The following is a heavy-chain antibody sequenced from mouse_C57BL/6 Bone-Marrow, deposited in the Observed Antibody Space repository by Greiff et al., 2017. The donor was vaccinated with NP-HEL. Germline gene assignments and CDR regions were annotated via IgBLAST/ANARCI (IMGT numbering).Heavy chain of an antibody. Sequence: VQLQQSGPELVKPGASVKISCKASGYTFTDYYMNWVKQSHGKSLEWIGDINPNNGGTSYNQKFKGKATLTVDKSSSTAYMELRSLTSEDSAVDYCARYPYYYGSSYRLDYWGQGTTLTVSS. CDR2: INPNNGGT. J-gene: IGHJ2*01. V-gene: IGHV1-26*01. CDR1: GYTFTDYY. D-gene: IGHD1-1*01. CDR3: ARYPYYYGSSYRLDY.